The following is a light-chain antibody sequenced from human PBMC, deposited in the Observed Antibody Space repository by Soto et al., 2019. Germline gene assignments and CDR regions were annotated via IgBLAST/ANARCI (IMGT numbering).Light chain of an antibody. CDR3: QQYNNWPPYT. J-gene: IGKJ2*01. CDR2: GAS. Sequence: EIVMTQSPATLSVSPGERATLSCRASPSVSSNLAWYQQKPSQAPRLLIYGASTRATAIPARFSGSGSGTEFTLTISSLQSEDFAVYYCQQYNNWPPYTFGQGTKLEIK. CDR1: PSVSSN. V-gene: IGKV3-15*01.